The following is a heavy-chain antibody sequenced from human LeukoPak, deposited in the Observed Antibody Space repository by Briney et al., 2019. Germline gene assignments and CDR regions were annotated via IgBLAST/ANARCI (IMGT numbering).Heavy chain of an antibody. CDR2: IGSDGGGI. CDR1: GFNFNTYA. Sequence: PGGSLRLSCAASGFNFNTYAMTWVRQAPGKGLEWVSVIGSDGGGIQYADSVKGRFSISRDNSKNTLYLQMNSLRTEDTAIYYCAKYAPPTTVVTRIFDSWGQGSLVSVSS. CDR3: AKYAPPTTVVTRIFDS. J-gene: IGHJ4*02. V-gene: IGHV3-23*01. D-gene: IGHD2-21*02.